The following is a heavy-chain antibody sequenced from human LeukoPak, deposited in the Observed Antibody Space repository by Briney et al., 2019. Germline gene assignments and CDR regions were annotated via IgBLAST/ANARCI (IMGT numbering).Heavy chain of an antibody. J-gene: IGHJ1*01. V-gene: IGHV1-46*01. CDR2: INPSGGST. D-gene: IGHD3-9*01. CDR1: GYTFTSYY. Sequence: ASVKVSCTASGYTFTSYYMHWVRQAPGRGLEWMGIINPSGGSTSYAQKFQGRVTMTRDTSTSTVYMELSSLRSEDTAVYYCARDSSEFRSLIFHWGQGTLVTVSS. CDR3: ARDSSEFRSLIFH.